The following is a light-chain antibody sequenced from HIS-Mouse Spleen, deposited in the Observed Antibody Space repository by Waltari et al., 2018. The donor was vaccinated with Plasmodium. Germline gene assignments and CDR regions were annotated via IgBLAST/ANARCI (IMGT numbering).Light chain of an antibody. J-gene: IGLJ3*02. V-gene: IGLV3-10*01. CDR1: ALTKKY. CDR3: YSTDSSGNHRV. CDR2: EDS. Sequence: SYELTQPPSVSVSPGQTARITCSGDALTKKYDYWYQQKSGQAPVLVIYEDSKRPSGIPERFSGSSSGTMATVTISGAQVEDEADYYCYSTDSSGNHRVFGGGTKLTVL.